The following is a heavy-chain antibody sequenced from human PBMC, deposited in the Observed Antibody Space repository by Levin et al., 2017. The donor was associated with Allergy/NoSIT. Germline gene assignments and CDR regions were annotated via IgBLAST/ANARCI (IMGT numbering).Heavy chain of an antibody. D-gene: IGHD2-15*01. V-gene: IGHV1-2*02. CDR1: GYSFTGYY. CDR3: ARVGAGSWCFFEY. J-gene: IGHJ4*02. CDR2: INPNGGAT. Sequence: GESLKISCKASGYSFTGYYLHWVRQAPGQGLEWMGWINPNGGATTYAQKFQGRVTMTRDTSIGTAYMELTRLRSDDTAVYYCARVGAGSWCFFEYWGQGTLVTVSS.